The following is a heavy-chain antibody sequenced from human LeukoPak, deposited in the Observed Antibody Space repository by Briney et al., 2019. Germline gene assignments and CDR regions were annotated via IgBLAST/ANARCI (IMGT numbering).Heavy chain of an antibody. V-gene: IGHV3-74*01. D-gene: IGHD5-18*01. CDR1: GFTFSSYW. CDR2: IKGDGSST. J-gene: IGHJ4*02. CDR3: ARDGYSFGHDFDY. Sequence: GGSMRLSCAASGFTFSSYWMHWVRHTPGKGLVWVSRIKGDGSSTSYADSVKGRFTISRDNAKNTLYLQMNSLRAEDTAVYYCARDGYSFGHDFDYWGQGTLVTVSS.